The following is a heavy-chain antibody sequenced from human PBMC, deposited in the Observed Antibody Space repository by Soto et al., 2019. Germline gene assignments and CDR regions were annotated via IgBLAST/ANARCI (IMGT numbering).Heavy chain of an antibody. Sequence: QVQLVESGGGVVQPGRSLRLSCAASGFTFSSYGMHWVRQAPGKGLEWVAVISYDGSNKYYADSVKGRFTISRDNSKNTLSLQMKSLRAEDTAVYYCASRVVAATYDAFDIWGQGAMVTVPS. V-gene: IGHV3-30*03. CDR3: ASRVVAATYDAFDI. CDR1: GFTFSSYG. J-gene: IGHJ3*02. CDR2: ISYDGSNK. D-gene: IGHD2-15*01.